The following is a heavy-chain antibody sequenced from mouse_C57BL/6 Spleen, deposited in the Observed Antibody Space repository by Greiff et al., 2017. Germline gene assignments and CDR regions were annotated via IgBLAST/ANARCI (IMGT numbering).Heavy chain of an antibody. D-gene: IGHD3-2*02. CDR1: GYTFTSYW. Sequence: QVQLQQPGTELVKPGASVKLSCKASGYTFTSYWMHWVKQRPGQGLEWIGNINPSNGGTNYNEKFKSKATLTVDKSSSTAYMQLSSLTSEDYAVYYCARSGTAQAHYFDYWGQGTTLTVSS. V-gene: IGHV1-53*01. J-gene: IGHJ2*01. CDR3: ARSGTAQAHYFDY. CDR2: INPSNGGT.